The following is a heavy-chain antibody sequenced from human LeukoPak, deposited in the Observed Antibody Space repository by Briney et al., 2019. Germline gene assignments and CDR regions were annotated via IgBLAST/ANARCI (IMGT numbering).Heavy chain of an antibody. D-gene: IGHD2-2*02. CDR3: AKHQCSSTRCYSFYYYGMDV. V-gene: IGHV4-39*01. J-gene: IGHJ6*02. Sequence: SETLSLTCTVSGGSITTGDYYWGWIRQPPGKGLEWIGSIYYSWSTYYNPSLKSRVTISVDTSKNRFSLNLSSVTAADTAVYYCAKHQCSSTRCYSFYYYGMDVWGQGTTVTVSS. CDR2: IYYSWST. CDR1: GGSITTGDYY.